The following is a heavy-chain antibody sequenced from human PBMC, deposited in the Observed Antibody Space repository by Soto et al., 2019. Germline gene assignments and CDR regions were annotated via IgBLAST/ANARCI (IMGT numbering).Heavy chain of an antibody. CDR1: GGSISSGGYS. D-gene: IGHD2-2*02. CDR3: ARVVPAAIRRRWFDP. J-gene: IGHJ5*02. Sequence: SETLSLTCAVSGGSISSGGYSWSWIRQPPGKGLEWIGYIYHSGSTYYNPSLKSRVTISVDRSKNQFSLKLSSVTAADAAVYYCARVVPAAIRRRWFDPWGQGTLVTSPQ. CDR2: IYHSGST. V-gene: IGHV4-30-2*01.